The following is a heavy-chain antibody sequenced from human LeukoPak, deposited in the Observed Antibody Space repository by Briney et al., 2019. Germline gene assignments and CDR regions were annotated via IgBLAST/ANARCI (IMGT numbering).Heavy chain of an antibody. CDR3: AKWSGDYPSYYLDY. D-gene: IGHD4-17*01. V-gene: IGHV3-30*02. Sequence: GGSLRLSCAASGFTFRSFGLHWVRQAPGKGLECVALIRSDGNSKNYADSVKGRFTISSDTSKNTVYLQMNNLRAEDTALYSCAKWSGDYPSYYLDYWGQGTLVTVSS. CDR1: GFTFRSFG. J-gene: IGHJ4*02. CDR2: IRSDGNSK.